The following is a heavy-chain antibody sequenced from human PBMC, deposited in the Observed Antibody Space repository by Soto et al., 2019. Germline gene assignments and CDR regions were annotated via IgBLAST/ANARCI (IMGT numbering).Heavy chain of an antibody. CDR3: ARDGAASQRSSVGWFDP. J-gene: IGHJ5*02. CDR1: GYTFTSYA. D-gene: IGHD1-26*01. CDR2: INAGNGNT. V-gene: IGHV1-3*01. Sequence: ASVKVSCKASGYTFTSYAMHWVRQAPGQRLEWMGWINAGNGNTKYSQKFQGRVTITRDTSASTAYMELSSLRSEDTAVYYCARDGAASQRSSVGWFDPWGQGTLVTVPQ.